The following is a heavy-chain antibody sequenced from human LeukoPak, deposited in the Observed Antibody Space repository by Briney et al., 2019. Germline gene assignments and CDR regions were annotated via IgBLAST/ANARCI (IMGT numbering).Heavy chain of an antibody. D-gene: IGHD3-10*01. V-gene: IGHV4-39*07. CDR1: GDSINSITFY. Sequence: PSETLSLTCTVSGDSINSITFYWGWVRQPPGKGLEWIASVSSGGHTFYNPSLKSRVTISTDTSKNQFSLKLSSVTAADTAVYYCARGKLRGPGAFDYWGQGTLVTVSS. CDR3: ARGKLRGPGAFDY. J-gene: IGHJ4*02. CDR2: VSSGGHT.